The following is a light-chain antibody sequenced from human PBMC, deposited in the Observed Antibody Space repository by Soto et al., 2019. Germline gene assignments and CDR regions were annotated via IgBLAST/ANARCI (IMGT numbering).Light chain of an antibody. CDR1: QSVSRH. V-gene: IGKV3-11*01. J-gene: IGKJ4*01. Sequence: EVVLTQSPATLSLSPGERATLSCRASQSVSRHLAWYQQKPGQAPRLLILDASDRATGIPAGFSGSGSGTNFTLTISSLEPEDFAVYYCQQRSNWPPVTFGGGTKVEIK. CDR2: DAS. CDR3: QQRSNWPPVT.